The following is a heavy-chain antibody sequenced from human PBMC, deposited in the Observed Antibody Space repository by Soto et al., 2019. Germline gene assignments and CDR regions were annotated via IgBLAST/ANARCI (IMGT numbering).Heavy chain of an antibody. CDR2: VHSSGIT. CDR1: GGSVINDNFY. J-gene: IGHJ5*02. CDR3: ARGLTMGQLPSHFDH. D-gene: IGHD3-16*01. V-gene: IGHV4-61*01. Sequence: SETLSLTCTVSGGSVINDNFYFICIRQPPWNGLELIGYVHSSGITNYNPSLKRRVTISVDTSRNQFSLRLSSVTAADTAVYYCARGLTMGQLPSHFDHWGQGTLVTVSS.